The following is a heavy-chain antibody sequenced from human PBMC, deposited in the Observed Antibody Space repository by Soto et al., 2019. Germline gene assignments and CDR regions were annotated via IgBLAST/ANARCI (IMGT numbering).Heavy chain of an antibody. J-gene: IGHJ4*02. Sequence: QVQLVESGGGVVQPGRSLRLSCAASGFTFSSYGMHWVRQAPGKGLEWVAVISYDGSNKYYADSVKGRFTISRDNSKNTLYLQMNRLRAEDTAVYYCAKDSYKVVVTPEFDYWGQGTLVTVSS. CDR2: ISYDGSNK. D-gene: IGHD2-21*02. CDR3: AKDSYKVVVTPEFDY. V-gene: IGHV3-30*18. CDR1: GFTFSSYG.